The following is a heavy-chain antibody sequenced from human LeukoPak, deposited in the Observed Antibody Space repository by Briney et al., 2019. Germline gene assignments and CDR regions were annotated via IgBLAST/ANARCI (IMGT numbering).Heavy chain of an antibody. V-gene: IGHV3-30-3*01. CDR2: ISFDGDNE. Sequence: PGGSLRLSCATSGFTFSNYAIHWVRQAPGKGLEWVADISFDGDNEYYADSVRGRFMIARDNSKNALYLQMNSLRAENTAVYYCVQRAGNWNYKDHWFDPWGQGTLVTVSS. CDR3: VQRAGNWNYKDHWFDP. J-gene: IGHJ5*02. D-gene: IGHD1-7*01. CDR1: GFTFSNYA.